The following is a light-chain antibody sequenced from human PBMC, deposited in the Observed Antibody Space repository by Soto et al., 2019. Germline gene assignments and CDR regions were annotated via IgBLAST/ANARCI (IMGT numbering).Light chain of an antibody. CDR2: AAS. Sequence: DIQLTQSPSSLSASVGDSVTITCRASQDIITYLTWYQHKPGRAPKLLIYAASTLQSGVPSRFSGSGSGTDFTLTISCLQSEDFATYYCQQYYSYPLTFGGGTKVDIK. J-gene: IGKJ4*01. V-gene: IGKV1-9*01. CDR1: QDIITY. CDR3: QQYYSYPLT.